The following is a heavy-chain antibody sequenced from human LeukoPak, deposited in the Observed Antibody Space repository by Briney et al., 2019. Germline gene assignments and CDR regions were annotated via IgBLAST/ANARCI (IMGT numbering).Heavy chain of an antibody. D-gene: IGHD5-12*01. CDR3: ARDRTRSAYEFDY. CDR2: ISYDGNKE. Sequence: GGSLRLSCAASGFTFSNYGMHWVRQAPGKGLEWVAVISYDGNKEYYEDSVKGRFTISRDNSKSTLYLQVNSLRAEDTAVYYCARDRTRSAYEFDYWGQGTQVTVSS. J-gene: IGHJ4*02. CDR1: GFTFSNYG. V-gene: IGHV3-30*03.